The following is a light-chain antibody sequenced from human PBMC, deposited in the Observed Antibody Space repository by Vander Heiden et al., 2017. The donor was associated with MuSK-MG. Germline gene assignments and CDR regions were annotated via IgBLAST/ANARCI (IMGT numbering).Light chain of an antibody. Sequence: SPLTPPASVSGSPGPSITISCTGTSSDVGGYNYVSWYQQHPGKAPKLMIYEVSKRPSGVSNRFSGSKSGNTASLTISGLQAEDEADYYCSSYTSSSTRVFGGGTKLTVL. J-gene: IGLJ2*01. CDR1: SSDVGGYNY. CDR2: EVS. V-gene: IGLV2-14*01. CDR3: SSYTSSSTRV.